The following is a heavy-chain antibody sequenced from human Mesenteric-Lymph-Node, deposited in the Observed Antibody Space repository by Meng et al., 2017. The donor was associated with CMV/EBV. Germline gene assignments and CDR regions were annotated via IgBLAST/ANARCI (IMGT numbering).Heavy chain of an antibody. V-gene: IGHV3-33*06. CDR3: AKDSVGDYDPKFAFDI. CDR2: IWYDGSNK. Sequence: FTFSSYGMHWVRQAPGKGLEWVAVIWYDGSNKYYADSVNGRFTISRDNSKNTLYLQMNSLRAEDTAVFYCAKDSVGDYDPKFAFDIWGQGTMVTVSS. J-gene: IGHJ3*02. D-gene: IGHD4-17*01. CDR1: FTFSSYG.